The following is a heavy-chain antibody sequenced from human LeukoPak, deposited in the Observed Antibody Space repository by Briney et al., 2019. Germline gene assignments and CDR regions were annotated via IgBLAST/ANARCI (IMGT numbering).Heavy chain of an antibody. V-gene: IGHV1-45*02. J-gene: IGHJ3*02. CDR3: ARATVGATAAFDI. Sequence: SVKVSCKASGYTFTYRYLHWVRQAPGQALEWMGWITPFNGNTNYAQKFQDRVTITRDRSMSTAYMELSSLRSEDTAMYYCARATVGATAAFDIWGQGTMVTVSS. D-gene: IGHD1-26*01. CDR2: ITPFNGNT. CDR1: GYTFTYRY.